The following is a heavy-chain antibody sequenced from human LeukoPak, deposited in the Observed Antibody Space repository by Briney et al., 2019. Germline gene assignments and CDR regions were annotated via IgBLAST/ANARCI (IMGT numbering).Heavy chain of an antibody. CDR1: GGTFSSYA. J-gene: IGHJ4*02. D-gene: IGHD1-1*01. Sequence: SVRVSCKASGGTFSSYAISWVRQAPGQGLEWMGRIIPIFGTANYAQKFQGRVTITTDESTSTAYMELSSLRSEDTAVYYCAIDYWNDGGVAGDFDNWGQGTLVTVSP. CDR2: IIPIFGTA. V-gene: IGHV1-69*05. CDR3: AIDYWNDGGVAGDFDN.